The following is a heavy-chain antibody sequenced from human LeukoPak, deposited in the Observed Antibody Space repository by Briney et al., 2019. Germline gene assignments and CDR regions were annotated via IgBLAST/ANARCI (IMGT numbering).Heavy chain of an antibody. J-gene: IGHJ4*02. CDR1: GFTFSSYA. V-gene: IGHV3-30-3*01. D-gene: IGHD6-19*01. Sequence: GGSLRLSCAASGFTFSSYAMHWVRQAPSKGLEWVAVISYDGSNKYYADSVKGRFTISRDNSKNTLYLQMNSLRAEDTAVYYCARDLSSGWSPPDYWGQGTLVTVSS. CDR2: ISYDGSNK. CDR3: ARDLSSGWSPPDY.